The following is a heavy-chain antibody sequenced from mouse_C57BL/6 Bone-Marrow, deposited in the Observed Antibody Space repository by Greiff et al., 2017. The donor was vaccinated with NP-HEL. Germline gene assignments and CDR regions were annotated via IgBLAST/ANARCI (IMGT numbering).Heavy chain of an antibody. CDR3: TRFPITTVVDWYFDV. Sequence: EVKLMESGTVLARPGASVKMSCKTSGYTFTSYWMHWVKQRPGQGLEWIGAIYPGNSDTSYNQKFKGKAKLTAVTSASTAYIELSTLTNQSSAIYYCTRFPITTVVDWYFDVWGTGTTVTVSS. V-gene: IGHV1-5*01. CDR1: GYTFTSYW. J-gene: IGHJ1*03. D-gene: IGHD1-1*01. CDR2: IYPGNSDT.